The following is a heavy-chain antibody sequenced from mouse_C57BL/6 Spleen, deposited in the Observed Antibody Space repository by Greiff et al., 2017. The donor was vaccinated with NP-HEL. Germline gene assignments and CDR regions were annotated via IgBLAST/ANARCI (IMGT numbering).Heavy chain of an antibody. J-gene: IGHJ2*01. CDR2: IYPGDGDT. CDR3: ARAQADFDY. CDR1: GYAFSSSW. D-gene: IGHD3-2*02. V-gene: IGHV1-82*01. Sequence: VQLQQSGPELVKPGASVKISCKASGYAFSSSWMNWVKQRPGKGLEWIGRIYPGDGDTNYNGKFKGKATMTADKSSSTAYMQLSSLTSEDSAVYFCARAQADFDYWGQGTTLTVSS.